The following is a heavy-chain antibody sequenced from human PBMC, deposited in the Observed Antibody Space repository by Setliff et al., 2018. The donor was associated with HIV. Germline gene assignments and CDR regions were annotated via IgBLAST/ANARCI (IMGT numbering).Heavy chain of an antibody. CDR3: APWRGIFETSGYYRY. J-gene: IGHJ4*02. CDR2: ISSSGSTI. CDR1: GFTFSSYE. V-gene: IGHV3-48*03. Sequence: GSLRLSCAASGFTFSSYEMNWVRQAPGKGLEWVSYISSSGSTIYYADSVKGRFTISRDNAKNSLYLQMNSLRAEDTAVYYCAPWRGIFETSGYYRYWGQGTLVTVSS. D-gene: IGHD3-3*01.